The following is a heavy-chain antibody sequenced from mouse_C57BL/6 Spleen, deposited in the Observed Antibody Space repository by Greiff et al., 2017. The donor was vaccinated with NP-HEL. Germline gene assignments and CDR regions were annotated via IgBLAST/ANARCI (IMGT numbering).Heavy chain of an antibody. J-gene: IGHJ4*01. D-gene: IGHD3-2*02. V-gene: IGHV1-26*01. Sequence: VQLQQSGPELVKPGASVKISCKASGYTFTDYYMNWVKQSHGKSLEWIGDINPNNGGTSYNQKFKGKATLTVDKSSSTAYMELRSLTSEDSAVYYCAILDSSGYDAMDYWGQGTSVTVSS. CDR2: INPNNGGT. CDR3: AILDSSGYDAMDY. CDR1: GYTFTDYY.